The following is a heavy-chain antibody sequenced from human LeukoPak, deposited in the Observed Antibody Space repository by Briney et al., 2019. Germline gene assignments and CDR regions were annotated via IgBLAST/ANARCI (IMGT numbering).Heavy chain of an antibody. V-gene: IGHV1-69*01. CDR2: IIPIFGTA. Sequence: SVKVSCKASGGTFSSYAISWVRQAPGQGLEWMGGIIPIFGTANYAQRFQGRVTITADESTSTAYMELSSLRSEDTAVYYCARASGSRVGLDYWGQGTLVTVSS. J-gene: IGHJ4*02. D-gene: IGHD1-26*01. CDR3: ARASGSRVGLDY. CDR1: GGTFSSYA.